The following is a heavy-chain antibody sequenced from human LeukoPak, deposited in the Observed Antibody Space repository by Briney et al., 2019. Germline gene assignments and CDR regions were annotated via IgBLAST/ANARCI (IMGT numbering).Heavy chain of an antibody. V-gene: IGHV4-61*02. CDR2: IYTSGST. CDR3: ARVTGYMKEDYFDY. CDR1: GGSISSGSYY. J-gene: IGHJ4*02. Sequence: PSETLSLTCTVSGGSISSGSYYWSWIRQPAGKGLEWIGRIYTSGSTNYNPSLKSRVTISVKTTKNQFSLKLSSVTAADTAVYYCARVTGYMKEDYFDYWGQGTLVTVSS. D-gene: IGHD6-13*01.